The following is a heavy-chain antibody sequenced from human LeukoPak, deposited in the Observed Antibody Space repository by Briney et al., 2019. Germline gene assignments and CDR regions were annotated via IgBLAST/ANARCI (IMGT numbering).Heavy chain of an antibody. V-gene: IGHV3-53*01. J-gene: IGHJ4*02. CDR3: AKVDY. CDR1: GFNVTSNY. CDR2: IFSAGSI. Sequence: GGSLRLSCAASGFNVTSNYMRWVRQAPGKGLECVSAIFSAGSIFYAESVKGRLTISRDSSKNTVYLQMNSLRAEDTAVYYCAKVDYWGQGTLVAVSS.